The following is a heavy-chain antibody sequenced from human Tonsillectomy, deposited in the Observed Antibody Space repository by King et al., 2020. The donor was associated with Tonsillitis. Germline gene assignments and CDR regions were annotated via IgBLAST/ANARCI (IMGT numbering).Heavy chain of an antibody. CDR3: AKDWGSKGVVITHDAFDI. D-gene: IGHD3-22*01. CDR2: LSGSGGCT. J-gene: IGHJ3*02. Sequence: VQLVESGGGLVQPGGSLRLSCAASGFTFSSYAMSWVRQAPGKGLAWVSALSGSGGCTYYADSVKGRFTSSRDNSKNTLYLEMNSLRAEDTAVYYCAKDWGSKGVVITHDAFDIWGQGTMVTVSS. V-gene: IGHV3-23*04. CDR1: GFTFSSYA.